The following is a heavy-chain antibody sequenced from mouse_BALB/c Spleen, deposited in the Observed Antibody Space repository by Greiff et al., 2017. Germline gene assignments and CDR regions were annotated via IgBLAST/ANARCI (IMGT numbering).Heavy chain of an antibody. D-gene: IGHD2-4*01. CDR3: ARYYYDYDGDAMDY. Sequence: VQLQQSGPELVKPGASVKMSCKASGYTFTSYVMHWVKQKPGQGLEWIGYINPYNDGTKYNEKFKGKATLTSDKSSSTAYMELSILTSEDSAVYYCARYYYDYDGDAMDYWGQGTSVTVSS. CDR2: INPYNDGT. V-gene: IGHV1-14*01. J-gene: IGHJ4*01. CDR1: GYTFTSYV.